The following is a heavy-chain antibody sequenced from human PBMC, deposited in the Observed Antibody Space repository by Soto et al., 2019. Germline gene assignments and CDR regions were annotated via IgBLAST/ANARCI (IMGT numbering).Heavy chain of an antibody. Sequence: QVQLVQSGAEVKKPGASVKVSCKASGYTFTSYGISWVRQAPGQGLEGMGWISAYNGNTNYAQKLQGRVTMTTDTSTSTAYLELRRLRSDDTSVYYCARATIFGVVIIVFDYWGQGTLVTVSS. D-gene: IGHD3-3*01. CDR1: GYTFTSYG. J-gene: IGHJ4*02. CDR3: ARATIFGVVIIVFDY. V-gene: IGHV1-18*04. CDR2: ISAYNGNT.